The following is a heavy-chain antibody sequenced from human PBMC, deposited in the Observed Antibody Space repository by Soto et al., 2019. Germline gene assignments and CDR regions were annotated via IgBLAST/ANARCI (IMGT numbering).Heavy chain of an antibody. CDR3: AGRIQLYFMDV. V-gene: IGHV4-34*01. CDR2: INHSGST. Sequence: SETLSLTCAVYGGSFSGYYWSWIRQPPGKGLEWIGEINHSGSTNYNPSLKRRVTISVDTSKYLFSLKLSSMNAADSAVYYCAGRIQLYFMDVWGKGTTVTVSS. CDR1: GGSFSGYY. J-gene: IGHJ6*03. D-gene: IGHD5-18*01.